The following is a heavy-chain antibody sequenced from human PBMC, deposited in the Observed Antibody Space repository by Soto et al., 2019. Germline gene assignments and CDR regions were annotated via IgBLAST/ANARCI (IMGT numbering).Heavy chain of an antibody. CDR3: GEGRCYYDYYGVDV. Sequence: EVHLLESGGALVQPGGSLRLSCAASGFTFSSCAMGWVRQAPGKGLEWVSDIIDSGGSTYYAEAVKGRFTISRDNSKGTLYLQMNSVRAEDTAVYYCGEGRCYYDYYGVDVWGQGTTVTVSS. J-gene: IGHJ6*02. CDR2: IIDSGGST. CDR1: GFTFSSCA. V-gene: IGHV3-23*01.